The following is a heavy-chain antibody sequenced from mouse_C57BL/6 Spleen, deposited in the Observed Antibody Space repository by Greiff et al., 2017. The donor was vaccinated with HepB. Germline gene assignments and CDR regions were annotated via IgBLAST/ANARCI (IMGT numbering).Heavy chain of an antibody. Sequence: EVQLQQSGPELVKPGASVKMSCKASGYTFTDYNMHWVKQSHGKSLEWIGYINPNNGGTSYNQKFKGKATLTVNKSSSTAYMELLSLTSEDSAVYYCARDYYGSRGFAYWGQGTLVTVSA. V-gene: IGHV1-22*01. CDR2: INPNNGGT. CDR3: ARDYYGSRGFAY. J-gene: IGHJ3*01. CDR1: GYTFTDYN. D-gene: IGHD1-1*01.